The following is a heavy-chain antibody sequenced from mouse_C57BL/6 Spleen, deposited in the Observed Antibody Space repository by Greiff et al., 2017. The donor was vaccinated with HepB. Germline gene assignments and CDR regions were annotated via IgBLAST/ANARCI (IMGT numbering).Heavy chain of an antibody. J-gene: IGHJ1*03. V-gene: IGHV5-17*01. D-gene: IGHD4-1*01. Sequence: EVHLVESGGGLVKPGGSLKLSCAASGFTFSDYGMHWVRQAPEKGLEWVAYISSGSSTIYYADTVKGRFTISRDNAKNTLFLQMTSLRSEDTAMYYCARPHWDWYFDVWGTGTTVTVSS. CDR3: ARPHWDWYFDV. CDR2: ISSGSSTI. CDR1: GFTFSDYG.